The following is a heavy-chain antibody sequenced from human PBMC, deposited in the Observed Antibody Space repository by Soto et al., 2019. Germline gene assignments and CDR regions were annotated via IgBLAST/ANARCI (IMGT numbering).Heavy chain of an antibody. CDR2: INPILSVS. V-gene: IGHV1-69*02. CDR1: GDTFSFYS. D-gene: IGHD3-10*01. J-gene: IGHJ4*02. CDR3: ATNYGSGYRAFDY. Sequence: QVQLVQSGAEVQKPGSSVKVSCKASGDTFSFYSINWVRQAPGLGLEWMGRINPILSVSNYAQKFQGRVTITADKSTSTAYMELSSRRSEDTAMYYCATNYGSGYRAFDYWGQGALVTVSS.